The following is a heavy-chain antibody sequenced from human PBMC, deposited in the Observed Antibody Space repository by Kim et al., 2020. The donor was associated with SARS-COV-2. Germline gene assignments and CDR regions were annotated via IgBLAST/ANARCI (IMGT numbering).Heavy chain of an antibody. CDR1: GGSISSSSYY. V-gene: IGHV4-39*07. CDR2: IYYSGST. J-gene: IGHJ5*02. CDR3: ARDNSKALAYCGGDCGFDP. D-gene: IGHD2-21*02. Sequence: SETLSLTCTVSGGSISSSSYYWGWIRQPPGKGLEWIGSIYYSGSTYYNPSLKSRVTISVDTSKNQFSLKLSSVTAADTAVYYCARDNSKALAYCGGDCGFDPWGQGTLVTVSS.